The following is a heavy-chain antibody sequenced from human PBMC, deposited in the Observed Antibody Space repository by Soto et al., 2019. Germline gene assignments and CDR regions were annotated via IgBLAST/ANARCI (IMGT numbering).Heavy chain of an antibody. Sequence: ASVKVSCKASGYTFTSYDINWVRQATGQGLEWMGWMNPNSGNTGYAQKFQGRVTMTRNTSISTAYMELSSLRSEDTAVYYCASMGHRGDRYYYYYYMDVWGKGTTVTVSS. V-gene: IGHV1-8*01. CDR2: MNPNSGNT. CDR1: GYTFTSYD. CDR3: ASMGHRGDRYYYYYYMDV. J-gene: IGHJ6*03. D-gene: IGHD4-17*01.